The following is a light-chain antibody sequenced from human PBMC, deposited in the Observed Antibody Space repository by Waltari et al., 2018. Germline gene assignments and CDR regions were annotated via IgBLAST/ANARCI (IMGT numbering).Light chain of an antibody. V-gene: IGKV1-39*01. Sequence: DIQMTQPPPSLSASVGDRVTITCRASRAITNYVNWYQQRPGLAPKLLIYAASTLQGGVPTRFSGSGSGTDFTLTISSLQIEDFATYYCQQSHSAPLAFGGGTRLEI. CDR2: AAS. J-gene: IGKJ4*01. CDR1: RAITNY. CDR3: QQSHSAPLA.